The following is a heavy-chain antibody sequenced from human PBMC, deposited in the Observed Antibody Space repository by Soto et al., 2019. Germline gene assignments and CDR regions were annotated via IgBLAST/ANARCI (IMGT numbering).Heavy chain of an antibody. Sequence: QVQLVESGGGVVQPGRSLRLSCAASGFTFSSYGMHWVRQAPGKGLEWVAVISYDGSNKYYADSVKGRFTISRDNSKNTLYLQMNSLRAEDTAVYYCAKDQQWELLGYFDYWGQGTLVTVSS. CDR2: ISYDGSNK. V-gene: IGHV3-30*18. CDR3: AKDQQWELLGYFDY. J-gene: IGHJ4*02. D-gene: IGHD1-26*01. CDR1: GFTFSSYG.